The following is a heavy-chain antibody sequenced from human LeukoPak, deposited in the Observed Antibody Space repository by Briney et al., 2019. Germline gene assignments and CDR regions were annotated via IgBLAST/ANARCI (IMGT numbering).Heavy chain of an antibody. D-gene: IGHD2-2*01. CDR3: ANDIVVVPAARTDN. V-gene: IGHV3-30*18. CDR2: ISYDGSNK. J-gene: IGHJ4*02. CDR1: GFTFSSYA. Sequence: GGSLRLSCAASGFTFSSYAMHWVRQAPGKGLEWVAVISYDGSNKYYADSVKGRFTISRDNSKNTLYLQMNSLRAEDTAVYYCANDIVVVPAARTDNWGQGTLVTVSS.